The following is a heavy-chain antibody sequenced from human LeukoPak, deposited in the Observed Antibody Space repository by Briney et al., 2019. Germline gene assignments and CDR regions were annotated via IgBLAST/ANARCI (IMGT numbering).Heavy chain of an antibody. J-gene: IGHJ4*02. CDR1: GGSFSGYY. CDR2: INHSGST. V-gene: IGHV4-34*01. Sequence: PSETLSLTCAVYGGSFSGYYWSWIRQPPGKGLEWIGEINHSGSTKYNPSLKSRVTISVDTSKNQFSLKLSSVTAADTAVYYCARSQSGYNYGYHFDSWGQGTLVTVSS. D-gene: IGHD5-18*01. CDR3: ARSQSGYNYGYHFDS.